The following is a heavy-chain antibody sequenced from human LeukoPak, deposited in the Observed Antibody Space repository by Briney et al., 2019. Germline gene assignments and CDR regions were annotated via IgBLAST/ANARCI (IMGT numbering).Heavy chain of an antibody. V-gene: IGHV4-4*07. CDR2: IYTSGST. Sequence: SETLSLTCTVSGGSFSNYYWSWIRQPAGKGLEWIGRIYTSGSTNYNPSVKSRVTMSVDTSNNQFSLKLTSVTAADTAVYYCARQPPQYYGMDVWGQGATVTVSS. D-gene: IGHD1-14*01. CDR3: ARQPPQYYGMDV. J-gene: IGHJ6*02. CDR1: GGSFSNYY.